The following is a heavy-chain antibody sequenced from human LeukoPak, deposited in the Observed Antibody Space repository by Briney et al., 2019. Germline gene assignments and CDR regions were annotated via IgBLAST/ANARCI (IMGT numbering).Heavy chain of an antibody. Sequence: ASVKVSCKASGYTFTSYGISWVRQAPGQGLEWMGRIIPILGITNYAQKFQDRVTITADKDTSTAYMELSSLISEDTAMYYCARASRGDGYISYWGQGTLVTVSS. J-gene: IGHJ4*02. D-gene: IGHD5-24*01. V-gene: IGHV1-69*04. CDR2: IIPILGIT. CDR1: GYTFTSYG. CDR3: ARASRGDGYISY.